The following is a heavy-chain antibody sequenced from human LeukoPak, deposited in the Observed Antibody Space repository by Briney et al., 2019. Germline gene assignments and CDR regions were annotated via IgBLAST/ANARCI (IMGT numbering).Heavy chain of an antibody. CDR1: GYTFTSYA. Sequence: RASVKVSCKASGYTFTSYAMHWVRQAPGQRLEWMGWINAGNGNTKYSQKFQGRVTITRDTSASTAYMELSSLRSEDTAVYYCARDGSYCSSTSCYGGALDIWGQGTMVTVSS. J-gene: IGHJ3*02. D-gene: IGHD2-2*01. V-gene: IGHV1-3*01. CDR2: INAGNGNT. CDR3: ARDGSYCSSTSCYGGALDI.